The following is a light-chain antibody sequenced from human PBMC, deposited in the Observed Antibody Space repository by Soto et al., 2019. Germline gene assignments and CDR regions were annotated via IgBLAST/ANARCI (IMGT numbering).Light chain of an antibody. CDR1: SSDVGGYNY. CDR2: DVS. J-gene: IGLJ1*01. Sequence: QSVLTQPASVSGSPGQSITISCTGTSSDVGGYNYVSWYQQHPDKAPKLMIYDVSNRPSGVSNRFSGSKSGNTASLTISGLQAEYEADYYCSSYTTSSTLLYVFGTGTKLTVL. CDR3: SSYTTSSTLLYV. V-gene: IGLV2-14*01.